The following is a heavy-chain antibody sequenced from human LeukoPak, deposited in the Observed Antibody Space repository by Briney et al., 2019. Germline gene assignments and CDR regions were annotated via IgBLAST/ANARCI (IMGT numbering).Heavy chain of an antibody. Sequence: PSETLSLTCTVSGGSISSYYWSWIRQPPGKGLEWIGYIYYSGSTNYNPSLKSRVTISVDTSKNQSSLKLSSVTAADTAVYYCARLSMSVEMATNNWFDPWGQGTLVTVSS. CDR3: ARLSMSVEMATNNWFDP. J-gene: IGHJ5*02. D-gene: IGHD5-24*01. CDR1: GGSISSYY. V-gene: IGHV4-59*01. CDR2: IYYSGST.